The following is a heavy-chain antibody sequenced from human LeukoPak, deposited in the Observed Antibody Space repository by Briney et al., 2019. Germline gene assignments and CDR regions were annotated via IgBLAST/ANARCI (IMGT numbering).Heavy chain of an antibody. CDR1: GFTFSSYE. CDR3: ARFPTRESAYAFDI. V-gene: IGHV3-48*03. J-gene: IGHJ3*02. CDR2: ISSSGSTI. Sequence: GGSLRLSCAASGFTFSSYEMNWVRQVPGKGLEWVSYISSSGSTIYYADSVKGRFTISRDNAKNSLYLQMNSLRAEDTAVYYCARFPTRESAYAFDIWGQGTMVTVSS.